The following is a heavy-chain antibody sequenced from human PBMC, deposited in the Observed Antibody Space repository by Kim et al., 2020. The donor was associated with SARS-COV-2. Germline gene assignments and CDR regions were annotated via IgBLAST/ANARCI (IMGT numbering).Heavy chain of an antibody. V-gene: IGHV1-46*01. J-gene: IGHJ6*02. CDR3: AREDILAGYFVYGMDV. CDR1: GYTFTSYY. Sequence: ASVKVSCKASGYTFTSYYRHWVRQAPGQGLEWMGIINPSGGSTSYAQKFQGRVTMTRDTSTSTVYMELSSLRSEDTAVYYCAREDILAGYFVYGMDVWGRGTTVTVPS. CDR2: INPSGGST. D-gene: IGHD3-9*01.